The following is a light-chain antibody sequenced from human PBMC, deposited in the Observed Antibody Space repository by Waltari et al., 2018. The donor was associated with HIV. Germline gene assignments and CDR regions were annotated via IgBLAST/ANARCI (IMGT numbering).Light chain of an antibody. CDR3: QQYSSKSWT. CDR1: QSVNTY. J-gene: IGKJ1*01. V-gene: IGKV1-5*03. Sequence: IQMTQSPSALSASVGDRVTITCRASQSVNTYLAWYQQRPGEAPNLLIFKTSSVQTGVPSRFSGSGSGTEFTLTISDLQPEDFGTYYCQQYSSKSWTFGQGTKVEVK. CDR2: KTS.